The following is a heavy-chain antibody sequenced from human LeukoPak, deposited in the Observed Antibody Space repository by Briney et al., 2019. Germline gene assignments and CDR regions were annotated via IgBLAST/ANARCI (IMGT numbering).Heavy chain of an antibody. CDR2: MNPNSGNT. Sequence: ASVKVSCKASGYTFTSYDINWVRQATGQGLEWMGWMNPNSGNTGYAQKFQGRVTITRNTSISTAYMELSSPRSEDTAVYYCARAPGGSGYAFDIWGQGTMVTVSS. CDR3: ARAPGGSGYAFDI. J-gene: IGHJ3*02. V-gene: IGHV1-8*03. CDR1: GYTFTSYD. D-gene: IGHD1-26*01.